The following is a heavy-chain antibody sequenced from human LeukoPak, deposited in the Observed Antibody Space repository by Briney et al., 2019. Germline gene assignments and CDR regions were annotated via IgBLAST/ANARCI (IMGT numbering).Heavy chain of an antibody. Sequence: SETLSLTCTVTGGSINNYYWSWIRQPPGKGLEWIGYIYYSGSTNYNPSLKSRVTISVDTSKNQFSLKLSSVTAADTAVYYCARDRNGDYPYAFDIWGQGTMVTVSS. CDR3: ARDRNGDYPYAFDI. D-gene: IGHD4-17*01. V-gene: IGHV4-59*01. J-gene: IGHJ3*02. CDR2: IYYSGST. CDR1: GGSINNYY.